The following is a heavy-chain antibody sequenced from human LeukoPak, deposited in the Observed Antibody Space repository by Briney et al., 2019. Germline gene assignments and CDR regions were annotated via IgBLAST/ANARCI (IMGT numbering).Heavy chain of an antibody. J-gene: IGHJ4*02. CDR3: VGYYVGKFDY. D-gene: IGHD4-23*01. Sequence: GGPLRLSCAASGFVVSDNYMSWVRQAPGQGLEWVSLIYTSGITKYTDSVKGRFNIPRDNVKNTFFFQMNPLKAEDKAVYYCVGYYVGKFDYWGQGTLVTVSS. CDR2: IYTSGIT. CDR1: GFVVSDNY. V-gene: IGHV3-53*05.